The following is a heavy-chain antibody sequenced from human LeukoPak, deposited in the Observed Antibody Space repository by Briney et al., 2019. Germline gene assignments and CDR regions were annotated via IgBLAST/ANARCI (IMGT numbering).Heavy chain of an antibody. CDR2: IYYSGST. CDR1: GGSISSYY. CDR3: ARDIQGYLDY. J-gene: IGHJ4*02. V-gene: IGHV4-59*01. Sequence: SETLSLTCTVSGGSISSYYWSWIRQPPGKGLEWIGYIYYSGSTNYNPSLKSRVTVSVDTSKNRFSLKLSSVTAADTAVYYCARDIQGYLDYWGQGTLVTVSS.